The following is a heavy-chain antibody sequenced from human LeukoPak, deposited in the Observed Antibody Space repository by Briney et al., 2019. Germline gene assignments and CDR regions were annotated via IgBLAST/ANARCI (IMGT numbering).Heavy chain of an antibody. J-gene: IGHJ4*02. D-gene: IGHD3-22*01. CDR3: ASSGYDSSGTDYFDY. CDR1: GYTFTSYG. V-gene: IGHV1-18*01. Sequence: ASVKVSCKASGYTFTSYGIGWVRQAPGQGLEWMGWISAYNGNTNYAQKLQGRVTMTTDTSTSTAYMELRSLRSDDTAVYYCASSGYDSSGTDYFDYWGQGTLVTVSS. CDR2: ISAYNGNT.